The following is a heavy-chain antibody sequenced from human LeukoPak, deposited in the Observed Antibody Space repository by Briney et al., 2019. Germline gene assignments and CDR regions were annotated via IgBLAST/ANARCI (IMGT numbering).Heavy chain of an antibody. CDR3: AREAAATDY. CDR2: ISSSSSTI. V-gene: IGHV3-48*02. D-gene: IGHD6-13*01. J-gene: IGHJ4*02. CDR1: AIPFNLAW. Sequence: GGSLRLSCAASAIPFNLAWMNWVRQAPGKGLEWVSYISSSSSTIYYADSVKGRFTISRDNAKNSLYLQMNSLRDEDTAVYYCAREAAATDYWGQGTLVTVSS.